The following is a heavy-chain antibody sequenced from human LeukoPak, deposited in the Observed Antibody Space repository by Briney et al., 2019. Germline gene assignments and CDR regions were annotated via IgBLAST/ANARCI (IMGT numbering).Heavy chain of an antibody. D-gene: IGHD2-21*02. CDR3: AKDPWGYCGDDCFSEFDY. CDR1: GFIFSNYG. CDR2: ISYDGSKT. V-gene: IGHV3-30*18. J-gene: IGHJ4*02. Sequence: PGGSLRLSRVASGFIFSNYGMHWVRQAPGKGLEWVAVISYDGSKTYYADSVKGRFTISRDKSRNTLYLQMNSLRTEDTAVYYCAKDPWGYCGDDCFSEFDYWGQGTPVTVSS.